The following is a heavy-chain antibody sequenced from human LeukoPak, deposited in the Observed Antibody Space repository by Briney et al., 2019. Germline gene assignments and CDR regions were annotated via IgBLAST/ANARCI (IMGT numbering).Heavy chain of an antibody. Sequence: SETLSLTCTVSGGSISSYYWSWIRQPPGKGLEWIGYIYSGGSTNYNPSLKSRVTISVDTSKNQFSLKLTSVTAADTALYFCARGGRGSGTYYPSHLYYYYGMDVWGKGTTVTVSS. J-gene: IGHJ6*04. D-gene: IGHD3-10*01. CDR3: ARGGRGSGTYYPSHLYYYYGMDV. CDR1: GGSISSYY. V-gene: IGHV4-59*01. CDR2: IYSGGST.